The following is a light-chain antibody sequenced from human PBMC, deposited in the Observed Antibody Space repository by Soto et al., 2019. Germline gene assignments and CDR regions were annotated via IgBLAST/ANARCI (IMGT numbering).Light chain of an antibody. J-gene: IGLJ1*01. CDR3: SAHGGTNPYV. Sequence: QSALTQPPSASGSPGQSVALSCTGTASDIGGYTFVSWYQQHPGKAPKLLIYDVNKRPSGVPDRFSGSKSGNTASLTVSGLQAEDEADYYCSAHGGTNPYVFGTGTKLTVL. CDR2: DVN. CDR1: ASDIGGYTF. V-gene: IGLV2-8*01.